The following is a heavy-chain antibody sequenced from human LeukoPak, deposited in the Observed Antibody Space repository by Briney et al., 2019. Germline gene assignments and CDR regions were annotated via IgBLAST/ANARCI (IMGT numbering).Heavy chain of an antibody. CDR1: GYTFTSYG. CDR2: ISAYNGNT. D-gene: IGHD3-10*01. J-gene: IGHJ5*02. CDR3: ARDRVYYGSGSYFTDP. Sequence: ASVKVSCKASGYTFTSYGISWVRQAPGQGLEWMGWISAYNGNTNDAQKLQGRVTMTTDTSTSTAYMELRSLRSDDTAVYYCARDRVYYGSGSYFTDPWGQGTLVTVSS. V-gene: IGHV1-18*01.